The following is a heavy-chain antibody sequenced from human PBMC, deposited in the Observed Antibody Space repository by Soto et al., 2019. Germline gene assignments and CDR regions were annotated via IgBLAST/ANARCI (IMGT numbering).Heavy chain of an antibody. CDR3: AKAGVAGPFDY. CDR2: ISYDGSNK. Sequence: GGSLRLSCAASGFTFSSYGMHWVRQAPGKGLEWVAVISYDGSNKYYADSVKGRFTISRDNSKNTLYLQMNSLRAEDTAVYYCAKAGVAGPFDYWGQGTLVTVSS. CDR1: GFTFSSYG. J-gene: IGHJ4*02. D-gene: IGHD6-19*01. V-gene: IGHV3-30*18.